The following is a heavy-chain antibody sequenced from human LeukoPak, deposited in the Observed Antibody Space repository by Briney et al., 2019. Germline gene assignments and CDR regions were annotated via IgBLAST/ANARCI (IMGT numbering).Heavy chain of an antibody. Sequence: SETLSLTCTVSGYSISSGYYWGWIRQPPGKGLEWMGSIYHSGSTYYNPSLKSRVTISVDTSKNQFSLKLSSVTAADTAVYYCARNYYDSSGYYYIFDYWGQGTLVTVSS. J-gene: IGHJ4*02. CDR1: GYSISSGYY. D-gene: IGHD3-22*01. CDR2: IYHSGST. CDR3: ARNYYDSSGYYYIFDY. V-gene: IGHV4-38-2*02.